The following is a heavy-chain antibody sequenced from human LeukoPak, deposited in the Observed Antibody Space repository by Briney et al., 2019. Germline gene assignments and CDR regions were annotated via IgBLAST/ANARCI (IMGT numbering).Heavy chain of an antibody. D-gene: IGHD3-3*01. CDR1: GFTVSSNY. Sequence: GSLRLSCAASGFTVSSNYMSWVRQAPGKGLEWVSVIYSGGSTYYADSMKGRFTISRDNSKNTLYLQMNSLRAEDTAVYYCAREVTIYDFWSGYYPGWFDPWGQGTLVTVSS. CDR3: AREVTIYDFWSGYYPGWFDP. V-gene: IGHV3-53*01. CDR2: IYSGGST. J-gene: IGHJ5*02.